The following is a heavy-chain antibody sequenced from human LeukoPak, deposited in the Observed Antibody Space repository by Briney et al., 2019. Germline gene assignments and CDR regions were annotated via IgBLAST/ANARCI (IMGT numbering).Heavy chain of an antibody. J-gene: IGHJ4*02. V-gene: IGHV3-23*01. CDR1: GFTFSSYG. CDR3: AKDLAVAGMFRLRRLSDY. CDR2: ISGSGGST. D-gene: IGHD6-19*01. Sequence: PGGSLRPSCAASGFTFSSYGMSWVRQAPGKGLEWVSAISGSGGSTYYADSVKGRFTISRDNSKNTLCLQMNSLRAEDTAVYYCAKDLAVAGMFRLRRLSDYWGQGTLVTVSS.